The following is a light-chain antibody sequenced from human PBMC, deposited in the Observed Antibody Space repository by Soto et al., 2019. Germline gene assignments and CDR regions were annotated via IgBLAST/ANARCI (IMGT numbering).Light chain of an antibody. CDR3: QQYYNWPRT. Sequence: DILLTQSPGTLSLSPGERATISCRASQSVNSNFLVWYQQKPGQAPRVVIYGASDRATGIPDRFSGSGSGTEFTLTISSLQSEDFAVYYCQQYYNWPRTFGQGTKVDIK. V-gene: IGKV3D-15*01. J-gene: IGKJ1*01. CDR2: GAS. CDR1: QSVNSN.